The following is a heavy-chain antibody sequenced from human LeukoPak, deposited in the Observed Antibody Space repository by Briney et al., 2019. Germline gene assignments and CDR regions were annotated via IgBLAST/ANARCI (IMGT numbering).Heavy chain of an antibody. V-gene: IGHV1-3*01. J-gene: IGHJ4*02. Sequence: GASVKVSCKASGYTFTNYAMHWVRQAPGQRLEWMGWINGGNGNAKYSQNFQGRVTITADESTSTAYMELSSLRSEDTAVYYCARESSNCSSTSCQFDYWGQGTLVTVSS. CDR3: ARESSNCSSTSCQFDY. CDR1: GYTFTNYA. D-gene: IGHD2-2*01. CDR2: INGGNGNA.